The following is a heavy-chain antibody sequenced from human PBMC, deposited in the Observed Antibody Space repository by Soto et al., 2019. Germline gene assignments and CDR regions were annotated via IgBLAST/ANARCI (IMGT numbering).Heavy chain of an antibody. Sequence: QVQLVQSGAEVKKPGPSVKVSCKASGGTFSSYAISWVRQAPGQGLEWMGGIIPIFGTANYAQKFQGRVTITADESTSTAYMELSSLRSEDTAVYYCARGDTTYYYDSSGLNWFDPWGQGTLVTVSS. V-gene: IGHV1-69*12. CDR1: GGTFSSYA. CDR2: IIPIFGTA. CDR3: ARGDTTYYYDSSGLNWFDP. J-gene: IGHJ5*02. D-gene: IGHD3-22*01.